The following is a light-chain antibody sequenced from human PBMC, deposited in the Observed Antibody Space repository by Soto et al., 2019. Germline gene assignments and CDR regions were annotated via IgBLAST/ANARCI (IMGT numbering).Light chain of an antibody. Sequence: QSALTQPGSVSGSPGQSITISCSGTSRDVGAYNLVSWYQQRPGKAPKLLIYEVRNRPSGLSYRFSGSKSGNTASLTISSLLPEDEADYFCSSFTTSSTLVFGGGTKVTVL. J-gene: IGLJ3*02. CDR3: SSFTTSSTLV. CDR2: EVR. V-gene: IGLV2-14*01. CDR1: SRDVGAYNL.